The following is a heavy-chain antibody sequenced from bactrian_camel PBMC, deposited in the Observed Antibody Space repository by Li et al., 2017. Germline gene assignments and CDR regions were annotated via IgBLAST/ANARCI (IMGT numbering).Heavy chain of an antibody. CDR2: IANDGST. CDR1: EANSNKYS. D-gene: IGHD6*01. Sequence: HVQLVESGGGSVQAGGSLRLSCPVSEANSNKYSMAWFRDVPGKEREGVAGIANDGSTTYADSVKGRFTISQDNAKSTLYLQMNSLKAEDTATYYCAAGDRSYGDSCRNKYWGQGTQVTV. V-gene: IGHV3S53*01. J-gene: IGHJ4*01. CDR3: AAGDRSYGDSCRNKY.